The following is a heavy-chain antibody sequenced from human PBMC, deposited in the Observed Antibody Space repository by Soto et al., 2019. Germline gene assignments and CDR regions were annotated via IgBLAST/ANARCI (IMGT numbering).Heavy chain of an antibody. CDR2: IKQDGSDK. CDR1: GFTFSSFW. V-gene: IGHV3-7*05. Sequence: EMQLVESGGGSVQPGGSLRLSCAASGFTFSSFWMSWVRRAPGKGLAWVANIKQDGSDKYYVDSVKGRFTISRDNANNSLYLQIDSLRAEDTAVYYCARQSSAYYYYGVDVWGQGSTVTVSS. CDR3: ARQSSAYYYYGVDV. D-gene: IGHD2-2*01. J-gene: IGHJ6*02.